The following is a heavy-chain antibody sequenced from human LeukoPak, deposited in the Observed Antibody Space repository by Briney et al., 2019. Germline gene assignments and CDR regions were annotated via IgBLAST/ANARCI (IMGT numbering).Heavy chain of an antibody. V-gene: IGHV4-39*01. CDR2: IYYSGST. J-gene: IGHJ4*02. CDR1: GGSISSSSYS. Sequence: SETLSLTCTVSGGSISSSSYSWGWIRQSPGKGLEWIGSIYYSGSTYYNPSLKSRVTISVDTSKNQFSLKLSSVTAADTAVYYCARHYLAAAGSSDYWGQGTLVTVSS. D-gene: IGHD6-13*01. CDR3: ARHYLAAAGSSDY.